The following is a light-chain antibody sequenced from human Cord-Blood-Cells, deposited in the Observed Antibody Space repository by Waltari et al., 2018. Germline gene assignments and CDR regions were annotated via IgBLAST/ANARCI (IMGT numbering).Light chain of an antibody. CDR3: QQRSNWPPT. J-gene: IGKJ5*01. CDR2: DAS. CDR1: QSVSSY. V-gene: IGKV3-11*01. Sequence: EIVLTQSPATLSLSPGERATLSCRSSQSVSSYLAWYQQKPGPAPRLLSYDASNRATCIPARFSGSGSGTDFTLTISSLEPEDFAVYYCQQRSNWPPTFGQGTRLEIK.